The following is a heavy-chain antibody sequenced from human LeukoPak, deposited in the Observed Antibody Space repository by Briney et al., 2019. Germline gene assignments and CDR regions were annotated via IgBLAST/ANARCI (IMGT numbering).Heavy chain of an antibody. J-gene: IGHJ4*02. CDR2: IYYSGST. V-gene: IGHV4-39*07. CDR1: GGSISSGDYY. CDR3: ARPSGYSGYDRFDY. Sequence: NPSETLSLTCNVSGGSISSGDYYWGWIRQPPGKGLEWIGRIYYSGSTYYNPSLKSRVTISVDTSKNQFSLKLSSVTAADTAVYYCARPSGYSGYDRFDYWGQGTLVTVSS. D-gene: IGHD5-12*01.